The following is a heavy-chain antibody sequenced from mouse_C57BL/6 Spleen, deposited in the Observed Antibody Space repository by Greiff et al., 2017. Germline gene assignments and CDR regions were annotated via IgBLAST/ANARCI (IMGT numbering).Heavy chain of an antibody. V-gene: IGHV1-76*01. J-gene: IGHJ1*03. D-gene: IGHD3-1*01. CDR3: ARWGALYWYFDV. Sequence: VQLVESGAELVRPGASVKLSCKASGYTFTDYYINWVKQRPGQGLEWIARIYPGSGNTYYNEKFKGKATLTAEKSSSTAYMQLSSLTSEDSAVYFCARWGALYWYFDVWGTGTTVTVSS. CDR2: IYPGSGNT. CDR1: GYTFTDYY.